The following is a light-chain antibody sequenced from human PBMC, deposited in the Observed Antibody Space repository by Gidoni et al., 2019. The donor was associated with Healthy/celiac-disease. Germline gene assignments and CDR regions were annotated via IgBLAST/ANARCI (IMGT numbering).Light chain of an antibody. V-gene: IGKV1-39*01. CDR1: QSISSY. Sequence: DIQITLSLSSLSAAVVDRVTITCRPSQSISSYLYWYQQKPGKTPKLLIYAASRLQSGVPSRFSGSGSGTDFTLTISRLQPEDVATYYCQQSYHTPLTFGQGTKVEIK. CDR3: QQSYHTPLT. CDR2: AAS. J-gene: IGKJ1*01.